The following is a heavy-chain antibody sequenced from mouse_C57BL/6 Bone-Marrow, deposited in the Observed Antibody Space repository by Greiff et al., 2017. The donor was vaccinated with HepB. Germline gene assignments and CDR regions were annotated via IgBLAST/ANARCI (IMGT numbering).Heavy chain of an antibody. Sequence: EVKVEESGGGLVQPGGSMKLSCVASGFTFSNYWMNWVRQSPEKGLEWVAQIRLKSDNYATHYAESVKGRFTISRDDSKSSVYLQMNNLRAEDTGIYYCLTVPYYFDYWGQGTTLTVSS. D-gene: IGHD4-1*01. CDR1: GFTFSNYW. J-gene: IGHJ2*01. V-gene: IGHV6-3*01. CDR3: LTVPYYFDY. CDR2: IRLKSDNYAT.